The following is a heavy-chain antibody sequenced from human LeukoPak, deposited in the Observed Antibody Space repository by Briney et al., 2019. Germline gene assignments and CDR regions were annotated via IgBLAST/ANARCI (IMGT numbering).Heavy chain of an antibody. Sequence: GASVNVSCKASGYTFTSYGISWVRQAPGQGLEWMGWISAYNGNTNYAQKLQGRVTMTTDTSTSTAYMELRNLRSDDTAVYYCARGLRGGSSSSLFDYWGQGTLVTVSS. CDR2: ISAYNGNT. D-gene: IGHD6-6*01. CDR1: GYTFTSYG. V-gene: IGHV1-18*01. CDR3: ARGLRGGSSSSLFDY. J-gene: IGHJ4*02.